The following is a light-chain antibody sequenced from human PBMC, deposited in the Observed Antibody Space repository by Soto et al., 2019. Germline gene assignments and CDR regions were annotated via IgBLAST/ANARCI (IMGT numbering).Light chain of an antibody. J-gene: IGKJ4*01. CDR2: DAS. CDR3: QQRSNWPRT. Sequence: EIVLTQSPATLSLSPGERATLSCRASQSVGSYLVWYQQKPGQAPRLLIYDASNRATGIPARFSGRGSGTDFTLTISSLEPADFAVYYCQQRSNWPRTFGGGTKVEIK. V-gene: IGKV3-11*01. CDR1: QSVGSY.